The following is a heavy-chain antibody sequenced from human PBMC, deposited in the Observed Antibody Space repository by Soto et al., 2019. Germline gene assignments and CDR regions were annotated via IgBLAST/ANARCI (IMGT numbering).Heavy chain of an antibody. CDR2: IYNSGSP. J-gene: IGHJ4*02. D-gene: IGHD3-10*01. CDR3: ASMGYHYGSGSYPLDY. V-gene: IGHV4-59*08. Sequence: WTWIRQPPGKGLEWIGFIYNSGSPHYNPSLRRRVTISVDTSKNQFSLKLRSVTAADTAVYYCASMGYHYGSGSYPLDYWGQGTLVTVSS.